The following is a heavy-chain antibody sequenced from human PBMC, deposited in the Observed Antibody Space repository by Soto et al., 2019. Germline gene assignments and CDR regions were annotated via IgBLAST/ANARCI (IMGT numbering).Heavy chain of an antibody. D-gene: IGHD5-12*01. J-gene: IGHJ4*02. Sequence: GGSLRLSCAASGFTFSAYSMSWVRQAPGKGLEWVSSITSRSDYIYYADSLKGRFTISRDNAKNSLYLQMHSLSAEDTAFYYCARVDGYTYPNDYWGQGTLVTVS. V-gene: IGHV3-21*01. CDR3: ARVDGYTYPNDY. CDR2: ITSRSDYI. CDR1: GFTFSAYS.